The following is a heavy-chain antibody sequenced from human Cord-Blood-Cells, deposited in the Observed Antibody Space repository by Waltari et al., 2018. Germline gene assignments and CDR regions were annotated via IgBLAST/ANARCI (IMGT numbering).Heavy chain of an antibody. CDR1: GFSLRPSGMC. D-gene: IGHD1-7*01. Sequence: QVTLRESGPALVKHTQTLTLTCTFSGFSLRPSGMCVSWIRQPPGKALEWLALIDWDDDKYYSTSLKTRLTISKDTSKNQVVLTMTNMDPVDTATYYCARSHNWNYESYNWFDPWGQGTLVTVSS. CDR2: IDWDDDK. CDR3: ARSHNWNYESYNWFDP. V-gene: IGHV2-70*01. J-gene: IGHJ5*02.